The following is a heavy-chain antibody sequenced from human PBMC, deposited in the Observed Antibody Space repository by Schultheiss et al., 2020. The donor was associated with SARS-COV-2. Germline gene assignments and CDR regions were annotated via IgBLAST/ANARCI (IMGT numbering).Heavy chain of an antibody. V-gene: IGHV3-48*01. Sequence: GGSLRLSCAASGFTVSSNYMSWVRQAPGKGLEWVSYISSSSSTIYYADSVKGRFTISRDNSKNTLYLQMNSLRAEDTAVYYCAKDNQGYFDYWGQGTLVTVSS. J-gene: IGHJ4*02. CDR3: AKDNQGYFDY. CDR2: ISSSSSTI. CDR1: GFTVSSNY.